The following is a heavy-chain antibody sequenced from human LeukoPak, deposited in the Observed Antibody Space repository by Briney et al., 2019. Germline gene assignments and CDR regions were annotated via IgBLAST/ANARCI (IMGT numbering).Heavy chain of an antibody. V-gene: IGHV4-39*01. Sequence: SETLSLTCTVSGGSISSSSYYWGWIRQPPGKGLEWIGSIYYSVCTYYNPSLKSRVTISVDTSKNQFSLKLSSVTAADTAVYYCARSYDSSAVYFDYWGQGTLVTVSS. J-gene: IGHJ4*02. CDR2: IYYSVCT. CDR3: ARSYDSSAVYFDY. CDR1: GGSISSSSYY. D-gene: IGHD3-22*01.